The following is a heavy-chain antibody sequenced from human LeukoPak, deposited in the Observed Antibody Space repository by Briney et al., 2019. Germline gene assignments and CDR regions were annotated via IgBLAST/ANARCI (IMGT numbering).Heavy chain of an antibody. D-gene: IGHD3-22*01. J-gene: IGHJ3*02. CDR3: ARLDAGDYYDSRDDI. V-gene: IGHV1-18*01. Sequence: ASVKVSCKASGYTFTSYGISWVRQTPGQGLEWMGWISAYNGNTNYAQKLQGRVTMTTDTSTSTAYMELRSLRSDDTAVYYCARLDAGDYYDSRDDIWGQGTMVTVSS. CDR1: GYTFTSYG. CDR2: ISAYNGNT.